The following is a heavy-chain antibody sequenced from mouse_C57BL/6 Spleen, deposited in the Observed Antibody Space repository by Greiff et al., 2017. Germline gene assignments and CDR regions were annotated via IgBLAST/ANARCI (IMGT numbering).Heavy chain of an antibody. D-gene: IGHD2-4*01. CDR1: GYTFTSYW. CDR3: ARHYDYDGAMDY. CDR2: IHPTSGST. J-gene: IGHJ4*01. V-gene: IGHV1-64*01. Sequence: QVHVKQPGAELVKPGASVKLSCKASGYTFTSYWMHWVKQRPGQGLEWIGMIHPTSGSTNYNEKFKSKATLTVDKSSSTAYMQLSSLTSEDSAVYYCARHYDYDGAMDYWGQGTSVTVSS.